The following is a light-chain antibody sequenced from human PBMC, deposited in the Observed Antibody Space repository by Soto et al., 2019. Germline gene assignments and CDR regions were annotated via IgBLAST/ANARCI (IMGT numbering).Light chain of an antibody. CDR1: QSVSNSY. CDR3: QQYGSSGT. V-gene: IGKV3-20*01. CDR2: GAS. Sequence: EKVLTNSPGTLSLSPGERATLSCRASQSVSNSYLAWYQQKPGQAPRLLIYGASNRATGIPDRFSGSGSGTDFTLTISRLEPEDFAVYYCQQYGSSGTFGQGTKVDIK. J-gene: IGKJ1*01.